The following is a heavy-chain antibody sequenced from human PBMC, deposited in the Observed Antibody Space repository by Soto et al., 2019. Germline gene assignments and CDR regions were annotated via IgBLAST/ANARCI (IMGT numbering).Heavy chain of an antibody. J-gene: IGHJ6*04. CDR3: ARGLRGWSKDHYFYGVDI. CDR2: IYYSGST. CDR1: GASVSGGSYG. Sequence: SETLSLTCTVSGASVSGGSYGWSWIRQPPGKELEWLGYIYYSGSTNYNPSHQGRVTISIDTSKNEFSLKLRSVTAADTAVYYCARGLRGWSKDHYFYGVDIWGKGTTVTVSS. D-gene: IGHD6-19*01. V-gene: IGHV4-61*01.